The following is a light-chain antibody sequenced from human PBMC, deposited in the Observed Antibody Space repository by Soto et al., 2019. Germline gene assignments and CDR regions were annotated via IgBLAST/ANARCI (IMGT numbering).Light chain of an antibody. J-gene: IGLJ2*01. CDR3: AAWDDSLSGLVVGGGGPV. Sequence: QSVLAQPPSASGTPGQRVTISCSGSSSNIGSNSVNWYQQFPGTAPKLLIYSNNQRPSGVPDRFSGSKSGTSASLAISGLQSEDEADYYCAAWDDSLSGLVVGGGGPVFGGGTQLTVL. V-gene: IGLV1-44*01. CDR2: SNN. CDR1: SSNIGSNS.